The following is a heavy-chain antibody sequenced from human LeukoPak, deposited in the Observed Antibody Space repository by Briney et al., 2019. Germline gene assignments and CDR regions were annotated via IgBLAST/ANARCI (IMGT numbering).Heavy chain of an antibody. D-gene: IGHD5-12*01. V-gene: IGHV1-8*01. CDR2: MNPNSGNT. Sequence: ASVKVSCKASGYTFTSYDINWVRQATGQGLEWVGWMNPNSGNTGYAQKFQGRVTMTRNTSISTAYMELSSLRSEDTAVYYCATRPGYSGYDFGSDYSDYGMDVWGQGTTVTVSS. J-gene: IGHJ6*02. CDR1: GYTFTSYD. CDR3: ATRPGYSGYDFGSDYSDYGMDV.